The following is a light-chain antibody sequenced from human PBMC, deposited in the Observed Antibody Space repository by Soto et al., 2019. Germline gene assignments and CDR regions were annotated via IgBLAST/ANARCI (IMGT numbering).Light chain of an antibody. Sequence: SAPTQPASVSGSPGQSVTISCTGTSSDVGIYNYVAWYQQFPGKTPKLIIYEVRNRPSGVSSRFSGSKSGNTASLTISGLQAEDEADYYCISYTGSDTSYVFGTGTKVTVL. CDR3: ISYTGSDTSYV. CDR1: SSDVGIYNY. V-gene: IGLV2-14*01. J-gene: IGLJ1*01. CDR2: EVR.